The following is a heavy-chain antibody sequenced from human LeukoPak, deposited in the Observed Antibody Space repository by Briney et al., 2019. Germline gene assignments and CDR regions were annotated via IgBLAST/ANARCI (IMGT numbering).Heavy chain of an antibody. V-gene: IGHV3-30*04. CDR2: ISYDGSNK. Sequence: GGSLRLSCAASGFTFSSYAMHWVRQAPGKGLEWVAVISYDGSNKYYADSVKGRFTISRDNSKNTLYLQMNSLRAEDTAVYYCASPPVGSGWPDYWGQGTLVTVSS. CDR3: ASPPVGSGWPDY. J-gene: IGHJ4*02. CDR1: GFTFSSYA. D-gene: IGHD6-19*01.